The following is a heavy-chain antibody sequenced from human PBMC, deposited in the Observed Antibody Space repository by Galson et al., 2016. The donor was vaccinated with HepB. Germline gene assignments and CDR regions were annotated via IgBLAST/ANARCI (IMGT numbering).Heavy chain of an antibody. J-gene: IGHJ4*02. Sequence: SLRLSCAASGFTFSTYDMTWVRQAPGKGLEWVSLIYTSGSTYYADSVKGRFTISSDRSKNTLFLQMNSLRADDTAVYYCASLTASGWYGVYWGQGTLVTVSS. CDR2: IYTSGST. V-gene: IGHV3-53*01. CDR1: GFTFSTYD. CDR3: ASLTASGWYGVY. D-gene: IGHD6-19*01.